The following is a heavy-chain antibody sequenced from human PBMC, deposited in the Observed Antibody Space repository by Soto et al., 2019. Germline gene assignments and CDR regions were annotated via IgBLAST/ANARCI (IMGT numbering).Heavy chain of an antibody. CDR3: ARGGSTIFGVVIPLPRDV. D-gene: IGHD3-3*01. V-gene: IGHV1-8*01. Sequence: ASVKVSCKASGYTFTSYDINWVRRATGQGLEWMGWMNPNSGNTGYAQKFQGRVTMTRNTSISTAYMELSSLRSEDTAVYYCARGGSTIFGVVIPLPRDVWGQGSTVTVSS. CDR2: MNPNSGNT. CDR1: GYTFTSYD. J-gene: IGHJ6*02.